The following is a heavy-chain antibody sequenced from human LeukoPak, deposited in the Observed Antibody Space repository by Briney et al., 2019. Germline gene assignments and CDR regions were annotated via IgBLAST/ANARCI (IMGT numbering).Heavy chain of an antibody. CDR3: AKVAMYYYGSETYFFFDD. V-gene: IGHV4-4*07. CDR2: IKTTGST. CDR1: GASISTYY. Sequence: PSETLSLICRVSGASISTYYWIRIRKPVGKGLEWIGQIKTTGSTHYNSSRESRVTMSLDTSKKEFSLNLTSVTAADTAVYYCAKVAMYYYGSETYFFFDDWGQGILSPSPQ. D-gene: IGHD3-10*01. J-gene: IGHJ4*02.